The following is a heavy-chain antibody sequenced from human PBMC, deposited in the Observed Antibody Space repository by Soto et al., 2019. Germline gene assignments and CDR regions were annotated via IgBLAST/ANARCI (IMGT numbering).Heavy chain of an antibody. CDR2: MNPNSGNT. D-gene: IGHD6-19*01. J-gene: IGHJ6*02. CDR3: ARGFGYSSGWYAGYYYYGMDV. Sequence: GASVKVSCKASGYTFTSYDINWVRQATGQGLEWMGWMNPNSGNTGYAQKFRGRVTMTRNTSISTAYMELSSLRSEDTAVYYCARGFGYSSGWYAGYYYYGMDVWGQGTTVTVSS. CDR1: GYTFTSYD. V-gene: IGHV1-8*01.